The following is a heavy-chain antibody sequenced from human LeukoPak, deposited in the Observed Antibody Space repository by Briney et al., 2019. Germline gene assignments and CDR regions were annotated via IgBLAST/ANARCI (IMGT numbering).Heavy chain of an antibody. CDR2: FYYRGST. D-gene: IGHD1-14*01. CDR3: ARHSGTLGYFDY. Sequence: PSETLSLTCTVSGGSISSYYWSWIRQPPGKGLEWIGYFYYRGSTNYNPSLKSRVTISLDTSKNQFSLRLRSATAADTAVYYCARHSGTLGYFDYWGQGTRVTVSS. CDR1: GGSISSYY. V-gene: IGHV4-59*12. J-gene: IGHJ4*02.